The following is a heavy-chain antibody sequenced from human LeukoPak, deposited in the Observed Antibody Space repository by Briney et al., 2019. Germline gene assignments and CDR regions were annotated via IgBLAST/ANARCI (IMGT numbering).Heavy chain of an antibody. Sequence: ASVKVSCKTSGYTFTNYGISWVRQAPGQGPEWMGWISGYNGNTNYAQKFQGRVTMTTDTSTSTAYMELRNLRSDDTAVYYCARDLSLGRHEYGEPFDYWGQGTLVTVSS. J-gene: IGHJ4*02. CDR2: ISGYNGNT. CDR3: ARDLSLGRHEYGEPFDY. CDR1: GYTFTNYG. D-gene: IGHD4-17*01. V-gene: IGHV1-18*01.